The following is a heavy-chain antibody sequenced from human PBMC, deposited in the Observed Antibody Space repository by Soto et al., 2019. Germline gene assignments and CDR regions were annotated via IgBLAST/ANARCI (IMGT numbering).Heavy chain of an antibody. J-gene: IGHJ4*02. V-gene: IGHV1-2*04. CDR2: INPNSGDT. D-gene: IGHD6-19*01. CDR1: GYIFTGYY. CDR3: APSRISIAVGGEIEYYFDY. Sequence: GPSVKVPCQASGYIFTGYYMHWVRQAPGQGLEWMGWINPNSGDTNYTQKFQGWVTMTRDTSISTAYMELSRLRSDDTAVYYCAPSRISIAVGGEIEYYFDYWGQGTPVTVAP.